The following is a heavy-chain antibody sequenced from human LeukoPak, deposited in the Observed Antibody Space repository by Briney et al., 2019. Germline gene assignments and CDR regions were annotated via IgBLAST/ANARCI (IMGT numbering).Heavy chain of an antibody. Sequence: PSDTLSLTCTVSGRTISSYYWSWIRQPPGKGLEWIAYIDYSGSTNYNPSLKSRVTISVDASKNQFSLKLSSVTAADTAVYYCARDRRRDLLHAFDIWGQGTMVTVSS. CDR2: IDYSGST. CDR3: ARDRRRDLLHAFDI. V-gene: IGHV4-59*01. D-gene: IGHD1-26*01. J-gene: IGHJ3*02. CDR1: GRTISSYY.